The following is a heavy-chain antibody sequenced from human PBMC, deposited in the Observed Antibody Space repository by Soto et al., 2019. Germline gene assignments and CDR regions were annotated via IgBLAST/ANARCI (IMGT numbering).Heavy chain of an antibody. J-gene: IGHJ4*02. Sequence: QVQLQESGPGLVKPSQTLSLTCTVSGGSIRTGGYYWSWIRQLPGEGLEWIGYIYYSGTSYYNPSLNSRVSITVDTSKNQFSLKPSSVTAADPAGYYCARTRYCSTTSCYGDFDWWGQGTLVTVSS. CDR2: IYYSGTS. CDR3: ARTRYCSTTSCYGDFDW. CDR1: GGSIRTGGYY. V-gene: IGHV4-31*03. D-gene: IGHD2-2*01.